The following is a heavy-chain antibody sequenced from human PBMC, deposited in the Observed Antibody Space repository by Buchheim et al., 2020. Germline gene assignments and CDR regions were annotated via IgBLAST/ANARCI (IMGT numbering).Heavy chain of an antibody. V-gene: IGHV3-21*01. J-gene: IGHJ6*02. D-gene: IGHD6-19*01. Sequence: EVQLVESGGGLVKPGGSLRLSCAASGFTFSSYSMNWVRQAPGKGLEWVSSISSSSSYIYYADSVKGRFTISRDNAKNPLYLQMNSLRAEDTAVYYCARGTNSLYSSGWYRENYYYYGMDVWGQGTT. CDR2: ISSSSSYI. CDR1: GFTFSSYS. CDR3: ARGTNSLYSSGWYRENYYYYGMDV.